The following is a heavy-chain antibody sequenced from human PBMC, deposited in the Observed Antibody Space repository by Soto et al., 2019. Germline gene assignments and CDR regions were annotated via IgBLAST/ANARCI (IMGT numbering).Heavy chain of an antibody. D-gene: IGHD1-26*01. CDR3: AREGGVGATTGWD. Sequence: QVQLVQSGAEVKKPGSSVKVSCKASGGTFSNYAISWVRQAPGQGLEWMGGIIPIFGTANYAQKFQGRVTITADISTSQASMELSSLRSGDTALYYCAREGGVGATTGWDWGQGTLVTVSS. CDR2: IIPIFGTA. J-gene: IGHJ4*02. CDR1: GGTFSNYA. V-gene: IGHV1-69*06.